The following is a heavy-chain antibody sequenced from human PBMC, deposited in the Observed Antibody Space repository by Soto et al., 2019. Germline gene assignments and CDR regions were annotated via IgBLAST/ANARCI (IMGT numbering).Heavy chain of an antibody. CDR3: ARAGLEWLPHAPSFAY. D-gene: IGHD3-3*01. CDR2: IYYSGIT. V-gene: IGHV4-59*01. CDR1: GGSISSYY. J-gene: IGHJ4*02. Sequence: QVQLQESGPGLVKPSETLSLTCTVSGGSISSYYWSWIRQPPGKGLEWIGYIYYSGITNYNPSLTSRVTISVDTSNNQFSLKLSSVTAADTAVYYCARAGLEWLPHAPSFAYWGQGTLDTVSS.